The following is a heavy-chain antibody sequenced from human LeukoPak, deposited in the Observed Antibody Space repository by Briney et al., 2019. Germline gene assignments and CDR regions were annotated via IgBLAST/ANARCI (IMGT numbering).Heavy chain of an antibody. D-gene: IGHD3-22*01. J-gene: IGHJ6*03. CDR3: AKVSWIVVVQYFYYMDV. CDR2: INSDGSST. CDR1: GFTFSSYW. V-gene: IGHV3-74*01. Sequence: GGSLRLSCAASGFTFSSYWMHWVRQAPGKGLVWVSRINSDGSSTSYADSVKGRFTISRDNSKNTLYLQMNSLRAEDTAVYYCAKVSWIVVVQYFYYMDVWGKGTTVTVSS.